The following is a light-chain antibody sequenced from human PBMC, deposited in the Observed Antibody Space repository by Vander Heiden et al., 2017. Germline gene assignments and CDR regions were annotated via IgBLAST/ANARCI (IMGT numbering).Light chain of an antibody. CDR2: DAT. CDR1: QSVTTY. J-gene: IGKJ2*03. Sequence: TVSSRASQSVTTYLAWYQQKPGQPPRLLLSDATHRAAGIPGRFRGSGYGTDFTLTITSREPEDFAVYYCQQRSNWPSYSFGQGTKLEIK. V-gene: IGKV3-11*01. CDR3: QQRSNWPSYS.